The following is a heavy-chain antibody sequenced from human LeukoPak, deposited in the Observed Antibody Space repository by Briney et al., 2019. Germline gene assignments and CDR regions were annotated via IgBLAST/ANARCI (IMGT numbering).Heavy chain of an antibody. CDR1: GFTVSSNY. CDR2: IYSGGST. J-gene: IGHJ3*02. Sequence: GGSLRLSCAASGFTVSSNYMSWVRQAPGKGLEWVSVIYSGGSTYYADSVKGRFTISRHNSKNTLYLQMNSLRAEDTAVYYCARDLRGSYAADAFDIWGQGTMVAVSS. D-gene: IGHD1-26*01. CDR3: ARDLRGSYAADAFDI. V-gene: IGHV3-53*04.